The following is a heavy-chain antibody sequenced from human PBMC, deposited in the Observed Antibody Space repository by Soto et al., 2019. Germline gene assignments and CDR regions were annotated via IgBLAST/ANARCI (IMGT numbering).Heavy chain of an antibody. CDR1: GYTFTRYY. D-gene: IGHD6-6*01. Sequence: ASVKVSCKASGYTFTRYYIHWVRQAPGQGLEWMGIINPRGGSTTYAQEFQGRVTLTSDTSTSTAYMELSRLRSEDTAVYFCAKDSIVARSYYDYWGQGTPVTVSS. J-gene: IGHJ4*02. CDR3: AKDSIVARSYYDY. CDR2: INPRGGST. V-gene: IGHV1-46*01.